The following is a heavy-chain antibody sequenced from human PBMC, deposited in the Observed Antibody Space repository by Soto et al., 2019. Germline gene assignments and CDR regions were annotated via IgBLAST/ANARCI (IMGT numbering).Heavy chain of an antibody. CDR2: IYYSGST. J-gene: IGHJ4*02. D-gene: IGHD7-27*01. CDR3: AGPGRYWGALHY. Sequence: QVQLQESGPGLVKPSDTLSLTCTASNDSISTYYWTWIRQPPGKGLEWIGFIYYSGSTNYNPSLQSRVTISVDTSKNKFSLKMNSVTAADTAVYYCAGPGRYWGALHYWGQGTLVTVSS. CDR1: NDSISTYY. V-gene: IGHV4-59*08.